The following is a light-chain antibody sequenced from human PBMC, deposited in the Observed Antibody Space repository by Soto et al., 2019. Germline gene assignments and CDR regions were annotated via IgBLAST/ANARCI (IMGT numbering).Light chain of an antibody. CDR1: QSIGSY. J-gene: IGKJ2*01. Sequence: DIQLTQSPSSLSASVGEGVTITCRASQSIGSYINWYRHKPWKAPALLISAASSFQSDEPSRFSGGGSGPDFTLNIPSLQPDDSATYYCQQSFGKSRAFGQRTQLQIK. V-gene: IGKV1-39*01. CDR2: AAS. CDR3: QQSFGKSRA.